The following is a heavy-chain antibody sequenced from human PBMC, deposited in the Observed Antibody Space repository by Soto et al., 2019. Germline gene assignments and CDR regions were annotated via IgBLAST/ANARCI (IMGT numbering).Heavy chain of an antibody. CDR3: ATAAAGYYFDY. CDR2: IIQDGSEK. V-gene: IGHV3-7*05. CDR1: GLPCVNYW. Sequence: GVSLRLSCAASGLPCVNYWVNWVRQAPGKGLEWVANIIQDGSEKSYVDSVKGRFTISRDNAKNSLFLQMNSLGADDTAVYYCATAAAGYYFDYWAQGTLVTVSS. J-gene: IGHJ4*02. D-gene: IGHD6-13*01.